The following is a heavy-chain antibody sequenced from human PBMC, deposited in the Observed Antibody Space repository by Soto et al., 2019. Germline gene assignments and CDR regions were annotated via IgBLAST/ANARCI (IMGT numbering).Heavy chain of an antibody. J-gene: IGHJ5*02. V-gene: IGHV4-59*01. CDR1: GGSISSYY. D-gene: IGHD6-19*01. CDR2: IYYSGSA. CDR3: ARGVAVAGKRFDP. Sequence: PSETLSLTCTVSGGSISSYYWSWIRQPPGKGLEWIGYIYYSGSASYNPSLKSRVSISVDTSKNQFSLKLSSVTAADTAVYYCARGVAVAGKRFDPWGQGTLVTVSS.